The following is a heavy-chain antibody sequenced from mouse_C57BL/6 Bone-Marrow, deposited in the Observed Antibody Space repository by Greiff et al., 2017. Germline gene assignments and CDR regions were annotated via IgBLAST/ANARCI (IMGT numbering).Heavy chain of an antibody. J-gene: IGHJ2*01. CDR3: ARGGFYYFDY. CDR2: ISSGSSTL. Sequence: EVMLVESGGGLVQPGGSRKLSCAASGFTFSSFGMHWVRQAPEKGLEWVAYISSGSSTLYYADTVKGRFTISRDNPKNTLFLQMTRLRSEDTAMYYCARGGFYYFDYWGQGTTLTVSS. CDR1: GFTFSSFG. V-gene: IGHV5-17*02.